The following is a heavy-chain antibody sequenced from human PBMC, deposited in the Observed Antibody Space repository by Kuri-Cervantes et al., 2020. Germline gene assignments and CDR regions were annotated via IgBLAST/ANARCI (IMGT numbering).Heavy chain of an antibody. V-gene: IGHV4-59*01. D-gene: IGHD3-22*01. Sequence: SETLSLTCTVSGGSISSYYWSRIRQPPGKGLEWIGYIYYSGSTNYNPSLKSRVTISVDTSKNQFSLKLSSVTAADTAVYYCARGGWLLPQRRGHYMDVWGKGTTVTVSS. J-gene: IGHJ6*03. CDR2: IYYSGST. CDR3: ARGGWLLPQRRGHYMDV. CDR1: GGSISSYY.